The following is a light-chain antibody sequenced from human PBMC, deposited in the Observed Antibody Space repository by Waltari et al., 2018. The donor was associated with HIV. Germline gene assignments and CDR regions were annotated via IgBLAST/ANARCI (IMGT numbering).Light chain of an antibody. CDR3: CSYGGSSTYVV. J-gene: IGLJ2*01. CDR2: RVS. CDR1: SSDIGTYDF. Sequence: QSALTQPASVSGSPGQSITISCTGTSSDIGTYDFVSWYQQHPGKAPKLIIYRVSERPSGVSNRFSGSKSGNTASLTISGLQAEDETDYYCCSYGGSSTYVVFAGGTKLTVL. V-gene: IGLV2-23*02.